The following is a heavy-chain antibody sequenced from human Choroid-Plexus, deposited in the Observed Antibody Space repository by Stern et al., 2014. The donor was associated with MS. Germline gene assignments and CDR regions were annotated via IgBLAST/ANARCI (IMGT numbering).Heavy chain of an antibody. CDR2: INPNTGGT. J-gene: IGHJ6*02. D-gene: IGHD3-3*01. V-gene: IGHV1-2*02. CDR3: ARDQRGITIFGVVTDYYYLGMDV. CDR1: GYIFTGYY. Sequence: QVQLVQSGAEVKKPGASVKGSCKTSGYIFTGYYIHWVRQAPGQGLEWMAWINPNTGGTKYAQKFQGRVTMSRDTSISTAYVELSSLTSDDTAVYYCARDQRGITIFGVVTDYYYLGMDVWGQGTTVPVSS.